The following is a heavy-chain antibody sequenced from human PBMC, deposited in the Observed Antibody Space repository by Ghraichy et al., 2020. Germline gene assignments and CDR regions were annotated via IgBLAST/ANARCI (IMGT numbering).Heavy chain of an antibody. CDR2: IQYSGTT. D-gene: IGHD3-9*01. Sequence: SQTLSLTCTVSGGSVSGTDYYWSWIRQSPGKGLEWIGYIQYSGTTKLNPSLKSRVTLSLDTSKNNFSLRLTSATAADTAFYYCARGTRYDISTGYGYWGQGTLVTVSA. CDR1: GGSVSGTDYY. J-gene: IGHJ4*02. CDR3: ARGTRYDISTGYGY. V-gene: IGHV4-61*03.